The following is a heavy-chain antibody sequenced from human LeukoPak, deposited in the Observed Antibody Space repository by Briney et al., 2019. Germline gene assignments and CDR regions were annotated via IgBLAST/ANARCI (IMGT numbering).Heavy chain of an antibody. D-gene: IGHD2-15*01. CDR1: GFTFSSYA. CDR2: ISYDGSNN. CDR3: ARDPGISIVVVVAAYGMDV. J-gene: IGHJ6*02. V-gene: IGHV3-30*04. Sequence: GGSLRLSCAASGFTFSSYAMHWVRQAPGKGLEWVAVISYDGSNNYYADPVKGRFTISRDNSKNTLYLQMNSLRAEDTAVYYCARDPGISIVVVVAAYGMDVWGQGTTVTVSS.